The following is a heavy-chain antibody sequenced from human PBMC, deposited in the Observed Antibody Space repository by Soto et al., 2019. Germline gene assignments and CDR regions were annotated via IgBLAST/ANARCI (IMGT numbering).Heavy chain of an antibody. CDR2: ISWDGGST. J-gene: IGHJ6*02. D-gene: IGHD2-21*02. V-gene: IGHV3-43*01. CDR1: GFTFVDYT. Sequence: GGSLRLSCAVSGFTFVDYTRHWVRQAPGKGLEWVSLISWDGGSTYYADSVKGRFTLSRDNSKNSLYLQMNSLRTEDTALYYCAKDKGGATARFYYYYGMDVWGQGTTVTVSS. CDR3: AKDKGGATARFYYYYGMDV.